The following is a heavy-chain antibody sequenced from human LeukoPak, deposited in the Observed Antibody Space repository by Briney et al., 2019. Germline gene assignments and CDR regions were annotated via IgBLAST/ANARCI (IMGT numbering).Heavy chain of an antibody. CDR1: GYTFTGYY. D-gene: IGHD2-15*01. Sequence: GAPVKVSCKASGYTFTGYYMHWVRQAPGQGLEWMGWINPNSGGTNYAQKFQGWVTMTRDTSISTAYMELSRLRSDDTAVYYCARAYGYCSGGSCYHFDYWGQGTLVTVSS. J-gene: IGHJ4*02. CDR2: INPNSGGT. V-gene: IGHV1-2*04. CDR3: ARAYGYCSGGSCYHFDY.